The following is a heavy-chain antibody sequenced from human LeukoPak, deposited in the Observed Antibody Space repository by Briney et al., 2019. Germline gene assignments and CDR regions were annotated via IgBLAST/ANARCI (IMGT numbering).Heavy chain of an antibody. J-gene: IGHJ5*02. V-gene: IGHV1-3*03. D-gene: IGHD2-15*01. CDR1: GYTFTNYA. Sequence: ASVKVSCKASGYTFTNYAMHWVRQAPGQRLEWMGWINTGNGNTKYSQEFQGRVTITRDTSANTAYMELSSLRSEDMAVYYCARDPAVGCSGGSCYWFDPWGQGTLVTVSS. CDR2: INTGNGNT. CDR3: ARDPAVGCSGGSCYWFDP.